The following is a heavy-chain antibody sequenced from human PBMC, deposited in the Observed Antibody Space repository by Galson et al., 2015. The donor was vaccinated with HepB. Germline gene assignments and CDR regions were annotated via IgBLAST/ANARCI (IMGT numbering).Heavy chain of an antibody. V-gene: IGHV3-23*01. Sequence: SLRLSCAASGFTLSTYLMNWVRQAPGKGLEWVSTISATTAPTYHAASVQGRFTITSDQSKNTLYLQMNGLRAEDTAVYYCARRDLVGATRSWGTFDIWGQGTMVTVSS. J-gene: IGHJ3*02. CDR2: ISATTAPT. D-gene: IGHD1-26*01. CDR1: GFTLSTYL. CDR3: ARRDLVGATRSWGTFDI.